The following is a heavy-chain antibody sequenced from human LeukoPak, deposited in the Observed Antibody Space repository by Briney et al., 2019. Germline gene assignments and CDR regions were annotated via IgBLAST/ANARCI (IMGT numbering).Heavy chain of an antibody. CDR3: ARSTLTYYYDSSGYRVDY. Sequence: SVKVSCKASGYTFTGYGISWVRQAPGQGLEWMGRIIPILGIANYAQKFQGRVTITADKSTSTAYMELSSLRSEDTAVYYCARSTLTYYYDSSGYRVDYWGQGTLVTVSS. CDR2: IIPILGIA. J-gene: IGHJ4*02. CDR1: GYTFTGYG. V-gene: IGHV1-69*04. D-gene: IGHD3-22*01.